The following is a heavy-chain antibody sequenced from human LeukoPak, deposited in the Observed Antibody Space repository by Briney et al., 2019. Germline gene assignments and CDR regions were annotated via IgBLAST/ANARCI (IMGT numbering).Heavy chain of an antibody. D-gene: IGHD6-13*01. CDR1: GYTFTSCG. V-gene: IGHV1-18*01. CDR3: ARARGGSSWYRGDYYYYMDV. Sequence: ASVKVSCKASGYTFTSCGISWVRQAPGQGLEWMGWISPYNGNTNYEQKFQDRVTMTTDTSTSTGYMELRSLKSDDTAVYYCARARGGSSWYRGDYYYYMDVWGKGTTVTISS. J-gene: IGHJ6*03. CDR2: ISPYNGNT.